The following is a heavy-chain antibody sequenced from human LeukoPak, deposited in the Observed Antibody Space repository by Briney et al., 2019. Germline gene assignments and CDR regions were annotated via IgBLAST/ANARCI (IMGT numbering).Heavy chain of an antibody. CDR2: INPDGTSI. CDR1: GFTFSAYW. V-gene: IGHV3-74*01. J-gene: IGHJ6*02. Sequence: GGSLRLSCAASGFTFSAYWMHWVRQAPGKGLVCVSRINPDGTSIRYADSVKGRFTISRDNAKNTLCLQMHSLRVEDTAMYYCARGLRDRYGMDVWGQGTTVTVSS. CDR3: ARGLRDRYGMDV.